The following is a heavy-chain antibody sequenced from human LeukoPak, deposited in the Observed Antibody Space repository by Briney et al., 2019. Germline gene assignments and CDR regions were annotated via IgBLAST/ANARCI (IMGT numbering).Heavy chain of an antibody. CDR3: ASRRQRFGELLFEYSGMDV. J-gene: IGHJ6*02. Sequence: PGGSLRLSCAASGFTFSSYAMHWVRQAPGKGLEWVAVISYDGSNKYYADSVKGRFTISRDNSKNTLYLQMNSLRAEDTAVYYCASRRQRFGELLFEYSGMDVWGQGTTVTVSS. V-gene: IGHV3-30-3*01. D-gene: IGHD3-10*01. CDR1: GFTFSSYA. CDR2: ISYDGSNK.